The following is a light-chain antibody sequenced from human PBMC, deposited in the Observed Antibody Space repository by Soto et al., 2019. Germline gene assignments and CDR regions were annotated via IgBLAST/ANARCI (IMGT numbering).Light chain of an antibody. J-gene: IGLJ1*01. CDR3: QSYDSSLTL. CDR1: SSNIGAGYD. CDR2: GNS. V-gene: IGLV1-40*01. Sequence: QSALTQPPSVSGAPGQRVTISCTGSSSNIGAGYDVHWYQQLPGTAPKLLIYGNSNRPSGVPDRFSGSKSGTSASLAITGLQAEDEADYYCQSYDSSLTLFGTGTKV.